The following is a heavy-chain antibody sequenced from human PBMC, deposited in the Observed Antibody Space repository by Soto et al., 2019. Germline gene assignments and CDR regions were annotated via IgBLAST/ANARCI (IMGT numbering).Heavy chain of an antibody. Sequence: ASVKVSCRASGYTLIMYYIHWMRQAPGQGLEWMGLINPSGGSTTYAQKFQGRVTMTRDTSTSTVYMDLSSLRSEDTAVYYCARSPYSSGYYYAIDYWGQGTQVTVSS. J-gene: IGHJ4*02. CDR1: GYTLIMYY. D-gene: IGHD3-22*01. V-gene: IGHV1-46*01. CDR2: INPSGGST. CDR3: ARSPYSSGYYYAIDY.